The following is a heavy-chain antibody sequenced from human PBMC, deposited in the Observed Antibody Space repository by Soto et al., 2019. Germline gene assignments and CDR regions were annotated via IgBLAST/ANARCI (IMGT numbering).Heavy chain of an antibody. D-gene: IGHD3-3*01. CDR2: INHTGGT. CDR1: GGSGNVYY. V-gene: IGHV4-34*01. J-gene: IGHJ5*02. Sequence: SETLSLTCAVYGGSGNVYYWNWIRPPPGKGLEWIGEINHTGGTHYNPSLKSRVTMSVDTSKNQFSLRLSSVTAADTAIYYCATRITVFGLLIPPFDPWGQGTRVTVSS. CDR3: ATRITVFGLLIPPFDP.